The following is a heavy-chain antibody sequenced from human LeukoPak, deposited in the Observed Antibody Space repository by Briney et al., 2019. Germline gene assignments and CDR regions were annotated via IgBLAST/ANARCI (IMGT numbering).Heavy chain of an antibody. CDR1: GFTFTDYP. CDR3: AKGSSTTCPCYRDY. CDR2: INTDGRNT. J-gene: IGHJ4*02. Sequence: GGSLRLSCAASGFTFTDYPMSWVRQAPGKGLEWVSAINTDGRNTYYADSVRGRFTISRDNSKNTLYLQMNSLTAENTALYYCAKGSSTTCPCYRDYWGQGTLVTVSS. D-gene: IGHD2-2*01. V-gene: IGHV3-23*01.